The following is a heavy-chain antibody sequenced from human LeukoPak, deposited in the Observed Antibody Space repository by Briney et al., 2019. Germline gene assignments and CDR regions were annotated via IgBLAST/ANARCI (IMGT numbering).Heavy chain of an antibody. CDR3: AKRDCSSTSCPLHGMDV. Sequence: GGSLRLSCGASGFTFSNYAMNWVRQDPGKGLEWVSVISGSGGSTYYADSVKGRFTISRDNSKNTLYLQMNSLRAEDTAVYYCAKRDCSSTSCPLHGMDVWGQGTTVTVSS. CDR1: GFTFSNYA. J-gene: IGHJ6*02. CDR2: ISGSGGST. D-gene: IGHD2-2*01. V-gene: IGHV3-23*01.